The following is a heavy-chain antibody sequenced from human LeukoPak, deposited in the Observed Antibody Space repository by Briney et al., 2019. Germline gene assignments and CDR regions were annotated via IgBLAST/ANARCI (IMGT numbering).Heavy chain of an antibody. V-gene: IGHV4-34*01. CDR1: GGSFSGYY. CDR2: LNHTGSN. J-gene: IGHJ2*01. CDR3: ARHPPRYYYDSSHRSAGRLAHYWYFDL. Sequence: PSETLSLTCAVYGGSFSGYYWSWIRQPPGKGLEWIGDLNHTGSNNYHPSLESRATTSVATSTNQCSLKRSSVTAADTAVYYCARHPPRYYYDSSHRSAGRLAHYWYFDLWGRGTLVTVSS. D-gene: IGHD3-22*01.